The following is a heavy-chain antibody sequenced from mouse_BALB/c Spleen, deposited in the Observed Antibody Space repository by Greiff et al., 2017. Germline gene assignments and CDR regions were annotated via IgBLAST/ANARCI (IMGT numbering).Heavy chain of an antibody. Sequence: QVHVKQSGPELVRPGVSVKISCKGSSYTFTDYAMHWVKQSHAKSLEWIGVISTYYGNTNYNQKFKGKATMTVDKSSSTAYMELARLTSEDSAVYYCAREGPTTGYAMDYWGQGTSVTVSS. CDR3: AREGPTTGYAMDY. J-gene: IGHJ4*01. V-gene: IGHV1-67*01. D-gene: IGHD1-1*01. CDR1: SYTFTDYA. CDR2: ISTYYGNT.